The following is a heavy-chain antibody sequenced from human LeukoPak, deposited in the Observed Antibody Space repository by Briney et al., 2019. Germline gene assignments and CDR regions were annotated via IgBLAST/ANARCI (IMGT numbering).Heavy chain of an antibody. CDR3: ARGGTAVAAISNWFDP. V-gene: IGHV6-1*01. CDR1: GDSVSSNSAA. CDR2: TYYRSKWYN. Sequence: SQTLSLTCAISGDSVSSNSAAWNWSRQSPSRGLEWLGRTYYRSKWYNEYAVSVKSRITINPDTSKNQFSLQLNSVTPEDTAVYYCARGGTAVAAISNWFDPWGQGTLVTVSS. D-gene: IGHD6-19*01. J-gene: IGHJ5*02.